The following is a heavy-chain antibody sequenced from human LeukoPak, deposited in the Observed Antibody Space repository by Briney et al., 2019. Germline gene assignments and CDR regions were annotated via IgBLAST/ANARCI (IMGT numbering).Heavy chain of an antibody. Sequence: GGSLRLSCAASGFTFSNYNMNWVRHAPGKGLEWVSSITSSSSYIYYADSVKGRFTISRDNAKNSLYLQMNSLRAEDTAVYYCARDPYSGSYSAYYYYYMDVWDKGTTVTVSS. V-gene: IGHV3-21*01. CDR3: ARDPYSGSYSAYYYYYMDV. D-gene: IGHD1-26*01. J-gene: IGHJ6*03. CDR1: GFTFSNYN. CDR2: ITSSSSYI.